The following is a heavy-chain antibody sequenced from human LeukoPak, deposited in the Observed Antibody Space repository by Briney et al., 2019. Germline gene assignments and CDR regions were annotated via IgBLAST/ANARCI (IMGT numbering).Heavy chain of an antibody. V-gene: IGHV3-72*01. Sequence: GGSLRLSCAASGFTFSEHYMDWVRQAPGKGLEWVGRIINKASSYTTEYAASVKGRFTISRDDSKTSLYLQMHSLKTEDTAVYYCVRAAPHNYGSGFDYWGQGTLVTVSS. CDR1: GFTFSEHY. J-gene: IGHJ4*02. CDR3: VRAAPHNYGSGFDY. D-gene: IGHD4-17*01. CDR2: IINKASSYTT.